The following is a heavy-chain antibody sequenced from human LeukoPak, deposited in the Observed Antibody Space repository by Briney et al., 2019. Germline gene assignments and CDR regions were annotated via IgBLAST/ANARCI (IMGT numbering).Heavy chain of an antibody. CDR1: LGSIISGVYF. CDR3: ARGSAYDWILY. J-gene: IGHJ4*02. V-gene: IGHV4-30-4*01. Sequence: SETLSLTCAVSLGSIISGVYFWSWTRQPPGKGLEWIGYIYYSGRNNYNTSRKSRVTIAVDTSKNQLSLKLSSVTAADTAVYDCARGSAYDWILYWGQGTLVTVSS. CDR2: IYYSGRN. D-gene: IGHD5-12*01.